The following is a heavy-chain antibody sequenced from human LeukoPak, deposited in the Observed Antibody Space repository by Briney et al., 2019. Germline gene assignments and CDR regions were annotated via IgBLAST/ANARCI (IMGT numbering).Heavy chain of an antibody. J-gene: IGHJ5*02. D-gene: IGHD3-9*01. CDR2: INPNSGGT. CDR1: GYTFTGYY. CDR3: ARGGLDYDILTGYYIVDP. V-gene: IGHV1-2*02. Sequence: GASVKVSCKASGYTFTGYYMHWVRQAPGQGLEWMGWINPNSGGTNYAQKFQGRVTMTRNTSISTAYMELSSLRSEDTAVYYCARGGLDYDILTGYYIVDPWGQGTLVTVSS.